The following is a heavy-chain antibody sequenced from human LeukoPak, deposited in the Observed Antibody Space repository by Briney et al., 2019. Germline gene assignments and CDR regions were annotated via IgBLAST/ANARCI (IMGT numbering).Heavy chain of an antibody. CDR3: ARDRLHRAFDI. V-gene: IGHV3-21*01. Sequence: GGSRRLSCAASGFTFGSYSMNWVRQAPGKGLEWVSSISSSSSYIYYADSVKGRFTISRDNAKNSLYLQMNSLRAEDTAVYYCARDRLHRAFDIWGQGTMVTVSS. CDR2: ISSSSSYI. CDR1: GFTFGSYS. J-gene: IGHJ3*02.